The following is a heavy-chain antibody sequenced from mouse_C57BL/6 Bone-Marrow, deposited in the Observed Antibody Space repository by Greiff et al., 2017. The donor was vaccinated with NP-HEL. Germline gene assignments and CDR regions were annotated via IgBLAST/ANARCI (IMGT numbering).Heavy chain of an antibody. V-gene: IGHV1-59*01. CDR3: ARSVSPGFAY. CDR2: IDPSDSYT. CDR1: GYTFTSYW. D-gene: IGHD1-1*01. Sequence: QVQLQQPGAELVRPGTSVKLSCKASGYTFTSYWMHWVKQRPGQGLEWIGVIDPSDSYTNYNQKFKGKATLTVDTSSSTAYMQLSSLTSEDSAVYYCARSVSPGFAYWGQGTLVTVSA. J-gene: IGHJ3*01.